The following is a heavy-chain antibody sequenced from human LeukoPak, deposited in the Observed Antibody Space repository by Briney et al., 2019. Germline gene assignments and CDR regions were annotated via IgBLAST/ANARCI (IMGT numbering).Heavy chain of an antibody. CDR1: GFTFSSYW. CDR3: ARDAKQLVQSDYFDY. D-gene: IGHD6-6*01. CDR2: ISYDGSNK. Sequence: GGSLRLSCGASGFTFSSYWMSWVRQAPGKGLEWVAVISYDGSNKYYADSVKGRFTISRDNSKNTPYLQMNSLRAEDTAVYYCARDAKQLVQSDYFDYWGQGTLVTVSS. J-gene: IGHJ4*02. V-gene: IGHV3-30*03.